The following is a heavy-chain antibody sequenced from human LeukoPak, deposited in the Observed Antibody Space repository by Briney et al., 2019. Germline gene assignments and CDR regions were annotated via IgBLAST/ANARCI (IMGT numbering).Heavy chain of an antibody. J-gene: IGHJ4*02. D-gene: IGHD1-26*01. CDR3: ARDGDSGSFF. V-gene: IGHV1-18*01. CDR2: ITIYNGNT. Sequence: ASVKVSCKASGYTFSSYGISWVRQAPGQGLEWMGCITIYNGNTNYAQKFQGRVTMTTDTLTTTVYMELRSLRSDDTAVYYCARDGDSGSFFWGQGTLVTVSS. CDR1: GYTFSSYG.